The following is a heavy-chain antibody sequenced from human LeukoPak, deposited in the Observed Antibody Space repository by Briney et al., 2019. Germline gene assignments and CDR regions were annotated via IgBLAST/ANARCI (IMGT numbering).Heavy chain of an antibody. Sequence: GGSLRLSCAASGFTFSSYAMTWVRQAPGKGLEWVSAISGSGVSTSYADSVKGRFTISRDNSKNTLYLHMNSLRAEDTAIYFCAKDPANQLLYPAHFSHWGQGTLVTVSS. D-gene: IGHD2-2*01. CDR1: GFTFSSYA. J-gene: IGHJ1*01. CDR3: AKDPANQLLYPAHFSH. CDR2: ISGSGVST. V-gene: IGHV3-23*01.